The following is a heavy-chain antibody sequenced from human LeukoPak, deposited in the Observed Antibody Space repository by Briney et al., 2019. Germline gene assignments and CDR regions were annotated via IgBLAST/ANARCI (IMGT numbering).Heavy chain of an antibody. CDR2: ISSSSSYI. V-gene: IGHV3-21*01. CDR1: GLTFSSYS. CDR3: AREPPSGIAAANGFDY. D-gene: IGHD6-13*01. J-gene: IGHJ4*01. Sequence: PGGSLRLSCAASGLTFSSYSMNWVRQAPGKGLEWVSTISSSSSYIYYADSVKGRFTISRDNAKNSLYLQMNSLRAEDTAVYYCAREPPSGIAAANGFDYWGHGTLVTVSS.